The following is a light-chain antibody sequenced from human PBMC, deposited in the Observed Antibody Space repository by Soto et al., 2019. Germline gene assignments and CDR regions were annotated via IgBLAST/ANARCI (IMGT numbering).Light chain of an antibody. CDR3: SSYTSSSTLGL. CDR1: SSDVGGYNY. J-gene: IGLJ2*01. Sequence: QSALTQPASVSGSPGQSITISCTGTSSDVGGYNYVSWYQLHPGKAPKLMIYDVSNRPSGVSNRFSGSKSGNTASLTISGLQAEDEADYYCSSYTSSSTLGLFGGGTKLTVL. V-gene: IGLV2-14*01. CDR2: DVS.